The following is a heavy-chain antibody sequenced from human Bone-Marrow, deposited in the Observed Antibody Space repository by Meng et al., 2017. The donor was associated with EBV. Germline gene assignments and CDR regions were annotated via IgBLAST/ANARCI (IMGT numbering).Heavy chain of an antibody. Sequence: QVQLVQSGAEVKKPGASGKVSCKASGYTFTGHYMHWVRQAPGQGLEWMGRIDPNSGGADYAQKFQGGVTMTRDTSISTFYMELSRLTSDDTAVYFCARASDYGNDLDYWGQGTLVTVSS. V-gene: IGHV1-2*06. CDR3: ARASDYGNDLDY. D-gene: IGHD4-11*01. CDR1: GYTFTGHY. CDR2: IDPNSGGA. J-gene: IGHJ4*02.